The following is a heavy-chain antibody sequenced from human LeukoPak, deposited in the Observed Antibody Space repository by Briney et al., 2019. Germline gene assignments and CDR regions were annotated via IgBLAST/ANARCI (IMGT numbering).Heavy chain of an antibody. J-gene: IGHJ4*02. CDR2: ISAYNGNT. Sequence: ASVKVSCKASGDTFTSYGISWLRQAPGQGLEWMGWISAYNGNTNYAQKLQGRVTMTTDTSTSTAYMELRSLRSDDTAVYYCARSYDSSGYYYVLSYFDYWGQGTLVTVSS. D-gene: IGHD3-22*01. CDR3: ARSYDSSGYYYVLSYFDY. V-gene: IGHV1-18*01. CDR1: GDTFTSYG.